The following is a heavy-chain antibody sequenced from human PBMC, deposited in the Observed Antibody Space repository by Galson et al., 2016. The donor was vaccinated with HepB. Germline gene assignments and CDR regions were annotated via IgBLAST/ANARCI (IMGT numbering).Heavy chain of an antibody. V-gene: IGHV3-49*02. Sequence: GRFTISRDDSKSIAYLQMNSLKTEDTAVYYCSRGRYFDSSDDYYPFDYWGQGTLVTVSS. J-gene: IGHJ4*02. CDR3: SRGRYFDSSDDYYPFDY. D-gene: IGHD3-22*01.